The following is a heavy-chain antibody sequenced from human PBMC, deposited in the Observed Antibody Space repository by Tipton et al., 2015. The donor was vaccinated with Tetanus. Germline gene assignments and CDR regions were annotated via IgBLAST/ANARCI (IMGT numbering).Heavy chain of an antibody. J-gene: IGHJ6*02. Sequence: TLSLTCTVSGGSISSYYWSWIRQPPGKGLEWIGYIYYSGSTNYNPSLKSRVTISVDTSKNQFSLKLSSVTAADTAVYYCARGQAAGFTVGYYYYYYGMDVWGQGTTVTVSS. CDR2: IYYSGST. D-gene: IGHD6-13*01. CDR1: GGSISSYY. V-gene: IGHV4-59*12. CDR3: ARGQAAGFTVGYYYYYYGMDV.